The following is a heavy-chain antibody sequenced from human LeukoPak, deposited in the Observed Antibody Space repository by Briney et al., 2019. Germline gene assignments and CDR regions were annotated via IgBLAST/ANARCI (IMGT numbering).Heavy chain of an antibody. Sequence: SETLSLTCTVSGGSLSSGGYYWSWIRQHPGKGLEWIGYIYYSGSTYYNPSLKSRVTISVDTSKNQFSLKLSSVTAADTAVYYCARSRIGITMIVPNSDWGQGTLVTVSS. D-gene: IGHD3-22*01. CDR3: ARSRIGITMIVPNSD. CDR2: IYYSGST. V-gene: IGHV4-31*03. CDR1: GGSLSSGGYY. J-gene: IGHJ4*02.